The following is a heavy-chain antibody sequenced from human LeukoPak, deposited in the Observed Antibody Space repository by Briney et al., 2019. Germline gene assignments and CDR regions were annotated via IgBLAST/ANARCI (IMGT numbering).Heavy chain of an antibody. Sequence: GGSLRLSCAGAGFSITDHHMDWVRQAPGKGLEWVSYIVGSSSNIYYADSVKGRFTISRDNAKNSLYLQMDSLRAEDTAVYYCATDSPETAAFDYWGQGTLVTVSS. V-gene: IGHV3-69-1*01. D-gene: IGHD1-1*01. CDR3: ATDSPETAAFDY. CDR2: IVGSSSNI. CDR1: GFSITDHH. J-gene: IGHJ4*02.